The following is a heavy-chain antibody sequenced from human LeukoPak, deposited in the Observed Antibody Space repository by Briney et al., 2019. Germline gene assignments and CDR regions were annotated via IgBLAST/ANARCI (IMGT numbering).Heavy chain of an antibody. V-gene: IGHV3-21*04. CDR1: GFIFTTYS. J-gene: IGHJ4*02. CDR3: AKASGNYYDILTGYHPSDY. D-gene: IGHD3-9*01. CDR2: IDDSSSYI. Sequence: GGSLRLSCAASGFIFTTYSVNWVRQAPGKGLEWVSSIDDSSSYIYYADSVKGRFTISRDNSKNTLYLQMNSLRAEDTAVYYCAKASGNYYDILTGYHPSDYWGQGTLVTVSS.